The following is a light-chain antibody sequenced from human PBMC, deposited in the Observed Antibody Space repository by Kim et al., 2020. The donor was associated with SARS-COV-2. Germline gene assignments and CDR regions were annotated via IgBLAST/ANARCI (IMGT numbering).Light chain of an antibody. V-gene: IGLV3-1*01. CDR2: QDS. J-gene: IGLJ1*01. Sequence: VSPGQTASITCAGDKLGDKYACWYQQKPGQAPVLVIYQDSKRPSGIPERFSGSNSGNTATLTISGTQAMDEADYYCQAWDSSTEVFGTGTKVTVL. CDR1: KLGDKY. CDR3: QAWDSSTEV.